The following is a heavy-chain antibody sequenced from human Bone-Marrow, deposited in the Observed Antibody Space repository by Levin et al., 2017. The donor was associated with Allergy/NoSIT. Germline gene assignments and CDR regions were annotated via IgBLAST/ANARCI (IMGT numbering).Heavy chain of an antibody. Sequence: ASVKVSCKASGYTFTGYYMHWVRQAPGQGLEWMGRINPNSGGTNYAQKFQGRVTMTRDTSISTAYMELSRLRSDDTAVYYCARPSGYSGYDPGNYYYYYGMDVWGQGTTVTVSS. V-gene: IGHV1-2*06. D-gene: IGHD5-12*01. J-gene: IGHJ6*02. CDR3: ARPSGYSGYDPGNYYYYYGMDV. CDR2: INPNSGGT. CDR1: GYTFTGYY.